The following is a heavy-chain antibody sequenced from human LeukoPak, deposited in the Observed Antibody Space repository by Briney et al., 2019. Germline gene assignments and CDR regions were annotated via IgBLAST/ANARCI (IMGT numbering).Heavy chain of an antibody. V-gene: IGHV3-23*01. CDR1: GFTFTNYA. D-gene: IGHD3-22*01. J-gene: IGHJ4*02. CDR3: AKGGSYYYDTSGYFGY. CDR2: ISGSGGST. Sequence: GGSLRLSCAASGFTFTNYAMNWVRQAPGNGLEWVSGISGSGGSTYYAASVKGRFTISRDNSKNTLYLQMNSLRAEDTAVYYCAKGGSYYYDTSGYFGYWGRGTLVTVSS.